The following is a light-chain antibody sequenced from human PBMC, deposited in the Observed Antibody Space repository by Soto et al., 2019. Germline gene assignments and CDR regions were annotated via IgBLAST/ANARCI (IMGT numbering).Light chain of an antibody. Sequence: EIVMTQSPGTLSLSPGERPTLSCSSSQSVSSSYLAWYQQKPGQAPRLLIYGASYRATGIPARFSGSGSGTDFTLTISSLEPEDFAVYYCQQRSNWPLTFGGGTKVDI. V-gene: IGKV3D-20*02. CDR1: QSVSSSY. J-gene: IGKJ4*01. CDR3: QQRSNWPLT. CDR2: GAS.